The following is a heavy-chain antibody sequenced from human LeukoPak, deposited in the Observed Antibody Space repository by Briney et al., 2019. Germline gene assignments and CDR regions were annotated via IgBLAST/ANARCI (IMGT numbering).Heavy chain of an antibody. V-gene: IGHV4-4*02. Sequence: SGTLSLTCAVSGGSISSSNWWSWVRQPPGKGLEWIGEIYHSGSTNYDPSLKSRVTISVDKSKNQFSLKLSSVAAADTAVYYCARDAEFDPVVPAAPVYFQHWGQGTLVTVSS. J-gene: IGHJ1*01. CDR1: GGSISSSNW. CDR2: IYHSGST. D-gene: IGHD2-2*01. CDR3: ARDAEFDPVVPAAPVYFQH.